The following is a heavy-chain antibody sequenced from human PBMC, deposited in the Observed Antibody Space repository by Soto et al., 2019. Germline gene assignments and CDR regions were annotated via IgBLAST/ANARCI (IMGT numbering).Heavy chain of an antibody. J-gene: IGHJ4*02. D-gene: IGHD1-26*01. CDR3: TTAPEVGATWSY. CDR1: GFTFSNGW. V-gene: IGHV3-15*01. Sequence: GGSLRLSCAASGFTFSNGWMSWVRQAPGKGLEWVGRIKSKTDGGTTDYAAPVKGRFTISRDDSKNTLYLQMNSLKTEDTAVYYCTTAPEVGATWSYWGQGTLVTVSS. CDR2: IKSKTDGGTT.